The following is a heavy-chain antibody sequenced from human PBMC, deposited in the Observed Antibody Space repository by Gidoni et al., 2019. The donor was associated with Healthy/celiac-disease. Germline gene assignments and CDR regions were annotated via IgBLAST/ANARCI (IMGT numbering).Heavy chain of an antibody. D-gene: IGHD4-17*01. Sequence: QVQLQESGPGLVKPSETLSLTCTVSGGSISSYSWSWIRQPPGKGLEWIGYIYYSGSTNYNPSLKSRVTISVDTSKNQFSLKLSSVTAADTAVYYCARASGEDYGDYDTVMRPRESAPGWYFDLWGRGTLVTVSS. V-gene: IGHV4-59*01. J-gene: IGHJ2*01. CDR2: IYYSGST. CDR3: ARASGEDYGDYDTVMRPRESAPGWYFDL. CDR1: GGSISSYS.